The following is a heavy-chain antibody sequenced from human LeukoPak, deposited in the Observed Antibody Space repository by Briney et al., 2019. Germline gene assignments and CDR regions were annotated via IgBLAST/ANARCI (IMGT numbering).Heavy chain of an antibody. V-gene: IGHV4-4*09. J-gene: IGHJ4*02. CDR3: ARLRGIGSSSSLDY. Sequence: SETLSLTCTVSGGSISSYYWSWIQQPPGKGLEWIGYIYTSGSTNYNPSLKSRVTISVDTSKNQFSLKLSSVTAADTAVYYCARLRGIGSSSSLDYWGQGTLVTVSS. CDR2: IYTSGST. D-gene: IGHD6-6*01. CDR1: GGSISSYY.